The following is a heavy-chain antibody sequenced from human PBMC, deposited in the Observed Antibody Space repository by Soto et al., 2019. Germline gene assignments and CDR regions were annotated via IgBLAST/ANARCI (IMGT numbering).Heavy chain of an antibody. CDR3: ASEAIAAAAVYGMDV. D-gene: IGHD6-13*01. Sequence: ASVKVSCKASGYTFTSYAMHWVRQAPGQRLEWMGWINAGNGNTKYSQKFQGRVTITRDTSASAAYMELSSLRSEDTAVYYCASEAIAAAAVYGMDVWGQGTTVTVSS. J-gene: IGHJ6*02. CDR1: GYTFTSYA. V-gene: IGHV1-3*01. CDR2: INAGNGNT.